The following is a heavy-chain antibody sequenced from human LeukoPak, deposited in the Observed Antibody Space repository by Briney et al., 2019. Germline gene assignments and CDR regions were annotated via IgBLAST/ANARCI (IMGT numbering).Heavy chain of an antibody. J-gene: IGHJ3*02. CDR1: GFTFSSYE. CDR2: ISSSGSTI. V-gene: IGHV3-48*03. D-gene: IGHD2-15*01. Sequence: GGSLRLSCAASGFTFSSYEMNLVRQAPGRGLEWVSYISSSGSTIYYADSVKGRFTISRDKAKNSLYLQMNSLRAEDTAVYYCARVHVVVVAATPTDAFDIWGQGTMVTVSS. CDR3: ARVHVVVVAATPTDAFDI.